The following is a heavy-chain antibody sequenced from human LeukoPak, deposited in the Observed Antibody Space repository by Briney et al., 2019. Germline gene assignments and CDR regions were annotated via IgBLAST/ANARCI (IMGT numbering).Heavy chain of an antibody. CDR3: ARLGELATITYYYYYMDV. D-gene: IGHD5-24*01. CDR1: GGSISSYY. Sequence: SETLSLTCTVSGGSISSYYWSWIRQPPGKGLEWIGYIYTSGSTNYNPSLKSRVTISVDTSKNQFSLKLSSVTAADTAVYYSARLGELATITYYYYYMDVWGKGTTVTVSS. J-gene: IGHJ6*03. CDR2: IYTSGST. V-gene: IGHV4-4*09.